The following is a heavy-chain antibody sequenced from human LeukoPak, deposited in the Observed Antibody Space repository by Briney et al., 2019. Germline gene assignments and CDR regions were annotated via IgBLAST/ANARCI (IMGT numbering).Heavy chain of an antibody. CDR3: AREGRGVPGAIAAGKGFDY. CDR2: INPSGGST. CDR1: GYTFTSYY. D-gene: IGHD6-13*01. V-gene: IGHV1-46*04. J-gene: IGHJ4*02. Sequence: ASVKVSCKASGYTFTSYYMHWVRQAPGHGLEWMGIINPSGGSTSYAQKLQGRVTMTRDMYTCTVYMELRSLKFDDTAIYFCAREGRGVPGAIAAGKGFDYWGQGTLVTVSS.